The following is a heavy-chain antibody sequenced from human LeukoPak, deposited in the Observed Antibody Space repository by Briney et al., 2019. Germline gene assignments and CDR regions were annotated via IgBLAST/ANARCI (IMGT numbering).Heavy chain of an antibody. Sequence: PSETLSLTCTVSGGSISSYYWSWIRQPPGKGLEWIGYIYYSGSTNYNPSLKSRVTISVDTSKNQFSLKLSSVTAADTAVYYCARDQIDYGDPAGAFDIWGQGTMVTVSS. V-gene: IGHV4-59*01. J-gene: IGHJ3*02. D-gene: IGHD4-17*01. CDR1: GGSISSYY. CDR3: ARDQIDYGDPAGAFDI. CDR2: IYYSGST.